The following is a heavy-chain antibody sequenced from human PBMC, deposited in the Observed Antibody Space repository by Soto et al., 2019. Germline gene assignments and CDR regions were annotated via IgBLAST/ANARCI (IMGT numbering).Heavy chain of an antibody. CDR1: GDSVSSNSAA. J-gene: IGHJ6*02. Sequence: SQTLSLTCAISGDSVSSNSAAWNWIRQSPSRGLEWLGRTYYRSKWYNDYAVSVKSRITINPDTSKNQFSLQLNSVTPEDTAVYYCARGDCSSTSCYRGGYYYGMDVWGQGTTVTVSS. D-gene: IGHD2-2*02. V-gene: IGHV6-1*01. CDR3: ARGDCSSTSCYRGGYYYGMDV. CDR2: TYYRSKWYN.